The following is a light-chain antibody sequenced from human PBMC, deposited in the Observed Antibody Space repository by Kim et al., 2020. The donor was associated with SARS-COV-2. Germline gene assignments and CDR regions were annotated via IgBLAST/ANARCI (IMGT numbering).Light chain of an antibody. CDR3: QVWDGDSDHPV. Sequence: SYELTQPPSLSVAPGKTARITCGGDNIGGKSVHWYQQKPGQAPLLVIYYNSDRPSGIPERFSGSNSGSPATLSIARVEAGDEADYYCQVWDGDSDHPVFGGGTQLTVL. CDR2: YNS. J-gene: IGLJ7*01. CDR1: NIGGKS. V-gene: IGLV3-21*04.